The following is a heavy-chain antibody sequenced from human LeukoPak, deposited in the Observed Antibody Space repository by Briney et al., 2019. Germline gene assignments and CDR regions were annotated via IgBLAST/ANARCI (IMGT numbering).Heavy chain of an antibody. CDR2: ISPDGTST. V-gene: IGHV3-64D*06. CDR1: GFTFSAYA. CDR3: VPKGTEGY. Sequence: GGSLRLSCSASGFTFSAYAMHWVRQAPGKRLEYVSAISPDGTSTYYADSVRGRFSISRDNSKNTLYLLMSSLRAEDTAVYYCVPKGTEGYWGQGTLVTVSS. J-gene: IGHJ4*02.